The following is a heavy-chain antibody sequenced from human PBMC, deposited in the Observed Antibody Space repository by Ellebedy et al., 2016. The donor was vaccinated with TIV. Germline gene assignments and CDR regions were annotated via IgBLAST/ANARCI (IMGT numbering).Heavy chain of an antibody. CDR3: ARDRGGYCSGGRCNSEVNFDC. CDR1: GFTFSSDS. J-gene: IGHJ4*02. Sequence: GESLKISCAASGFTFSSDSMNWVRQAPGKGLEWVSFIESSTSYISYADSVKGRFTISRDNAKNSLYLQMNSLRAEDTAVYYCARDRGGYCSGGRCNSEVNFDCWGQGTLVTVSS. V-gene: IGHV3-21*01. CDR2: IESSTSYI. D-gene: IGHD2-15*01.